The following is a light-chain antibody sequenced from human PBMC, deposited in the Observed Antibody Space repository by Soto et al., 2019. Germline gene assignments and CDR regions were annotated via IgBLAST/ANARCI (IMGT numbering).Light chain of an antibody. Sequence: DNQMTQSPSSLSASVGDRVTITCRASQDIRDDLGWYQQKPGKAPQRLIFGASSLQSGVPSRFSGSGSGTEFSLTISSLQPEDFATYYCLQHTTFPWTFGQGTKVEVK. J-gene: IGKJ1*01. CDR2: GAS. CDR1: QDIRDD. CDR3: LQHTTFPWT. V-gene: IGKV1-17*01.